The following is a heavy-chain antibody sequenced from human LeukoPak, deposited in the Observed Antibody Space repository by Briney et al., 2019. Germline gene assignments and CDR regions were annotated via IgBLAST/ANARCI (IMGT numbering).Heavy chain of an antibody. CDR3: ASPRGWSYHGMDV. D-gene: IGHD3-16*02. Sequence: GGSLRLSCAASGFTFSSYSMNWVRQAPGEGLEWVSSISSSSSYKYYADSVKGRFTISRDNAKNSLYLQMNSLRAEDTAVYYCASPRGWSYHGMDVWGQGTTVTVSS. V-gene: IGHV3-21*01. J-gene: IGHJ6*02. CDR1: GFTFSSYS. CDR2: ISSSSSYK.